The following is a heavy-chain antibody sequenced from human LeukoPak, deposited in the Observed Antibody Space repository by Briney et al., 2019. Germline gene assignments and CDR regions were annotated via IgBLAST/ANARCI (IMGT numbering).Heavy chain of an antibody. V-gene: IGHV3-30*18. D-gene: IGHD3-22*01. CDR2: ISYDGSNK. J-gene: IGHJ4*02. Sequence: GRSLRLSCAASGFTFSSYGMHWVRQAPGKGLEWVAVISYDGSNKYYADSVKGRFTISRDNSKNTLYLQMNSLRAEDAAVYYCAKDLSRYYYDSSLVYWGQGTLVTVSS. CDR1: GFTFSSYG. CDR3: AKDLSRYYYDSSLVY.